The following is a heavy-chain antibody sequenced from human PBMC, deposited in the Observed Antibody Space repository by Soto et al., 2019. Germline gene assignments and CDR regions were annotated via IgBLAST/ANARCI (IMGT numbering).Heavy chain of an antibody. CDR3: ARETKRHFGVVLSHYYYYGMDV. V-gene: IGHV1-69*06. Sequence: SVKVSCKASGGTFSSYAISWVRQAPGQGLEWMGGIIPIFGTANYAQKFQGRVTITADKSTSTAYMELSSLRYEDTAVSYCARETKRHFGVVLSHYYYYGMDVWGQGTTVTVSS. D-gene: IGHD3-3*01. CDR2: IIPIFGTA. J-gene: IGHJ6*02. CDR1: GGTFSSYA.